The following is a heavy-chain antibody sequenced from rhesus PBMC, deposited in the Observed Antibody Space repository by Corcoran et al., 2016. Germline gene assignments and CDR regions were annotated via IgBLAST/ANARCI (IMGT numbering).Heavy chain of an antibody. CDR2: HTYIGST. CDR3: ASGLSSGWSLDY. J-gene: IGHJ4*01. V-gene: IGHV4-122*02. Sequence: QVQLQESGPGLVKPSETLSLTGAVSGGPISSGYYYWSWIRQPPGKGLEWIGYHTYIGSTSYNPSPKSRVTSTRDTAKTRFSLNLGSVTAADTAVYYCASGLSSGWSLDYCGQEVLVT. D-gene: IGHD6S26*01. CDR1: GGPISSGYYY.